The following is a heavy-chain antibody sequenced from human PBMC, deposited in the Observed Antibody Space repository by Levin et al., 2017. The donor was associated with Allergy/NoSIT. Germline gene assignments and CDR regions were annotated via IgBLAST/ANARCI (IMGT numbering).Heavy chain of an antibody. CDR2: ISSSSAI. D-gene: IGHD6-19*01. V-gene: IGHV3-48*02. Sequence: GGSLRLSCAASGFTFSSYSMSWVRQAPGKGLEWVSYISSSSAIYYADSVKGRFTISRDNGKNSLYMQMNSLRDEDTAVYYCARDGTAVAGFDYWGQGTLVTVSS. CDR1: GFTFSSYS. CDR3: ARDGTAVAGFDY. J-gene: IGHJ4*02.